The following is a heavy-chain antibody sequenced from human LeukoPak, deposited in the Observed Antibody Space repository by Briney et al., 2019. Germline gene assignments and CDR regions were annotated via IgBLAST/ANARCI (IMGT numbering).Heavy chain of an antibody. CDR1: GFTFSSYA. J-gene: IGHJ4*02. D-gene: IGHD2-21*02. CDR3: ARGTPLYCGGDCYSGTFDY. CDR2: ISYDGSNK. Sequence: GGSLRLSCAASGFTFSSYAMHWVRQAPGKGLKWVAVISYDGSNKYYADSVKGRFTISRDNSKNTLYLQMNSLRAEDTAVYYCARGTPLYCGGDCYSGTFDYWGQGTLVTVSS. V-gene: IGHV3-30*04.